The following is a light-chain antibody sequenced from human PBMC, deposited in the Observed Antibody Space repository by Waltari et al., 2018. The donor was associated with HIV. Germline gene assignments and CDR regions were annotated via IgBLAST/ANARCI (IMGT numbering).Light chain of an antibody. CDR2: EVN. V-gene: IGLV2-23*02. J-gene: IGLJ3*02. Sequence: QSALTQPASVSGSPGQSITISCPGTSSHIGSYNLVSWYQQHPGKAPNLMVYEVNKRPSGISNRFSGAKSGDTVSRTIAGLQAEDEADYYCCSVARSSTRVFGGGTKLSVL. CDR1: SSHIGSYNL. CDR3: CSVARSSTRV.